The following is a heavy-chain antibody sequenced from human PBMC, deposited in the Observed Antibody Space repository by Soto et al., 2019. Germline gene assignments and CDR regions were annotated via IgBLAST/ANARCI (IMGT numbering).Heavy chain of an antibody. V-gene: IGHV3-23*01. J-gene: IGHJ4*01. CDR3: AKDSNQYGSGSYYVY. CDR1: GFSFNSVA. Sequence: PGCSLRLSCAASGFSFNSVAMSWVRQAPGKGLEWVSSISGSGDTTYSADSVEGRFSISRDNSKNTVFLQMNSLRDEDTAVYYCAKDSNQYGSGSYYVYWGHGTLVTVSS. CDR2: ISGSGDTT. D-gene: IGHD3-10*01.